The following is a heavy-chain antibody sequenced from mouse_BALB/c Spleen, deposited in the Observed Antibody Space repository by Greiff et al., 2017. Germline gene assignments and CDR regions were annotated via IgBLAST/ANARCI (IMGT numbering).Heavy chain of an antibody. CDR3: ARTYYGNYVNYFDY. V-gene: IGHV14-3*02. D-gene: IGHD2-10*01. CDR1: GFNIKDTY. J-gene: IGHJ2*01. CDR2: IDPANGNT. Sequence: EVQLQQSGAELVKPGASVKLSCTASGFNIKDTYMHWVKQRPEQGLEWIGRIDPANGNTKYDPKFQGKATITADTSSNTAYLQLSSLTSEDTAVYYCARTYYGNYVNYFDYWGQGTTLTVSS.